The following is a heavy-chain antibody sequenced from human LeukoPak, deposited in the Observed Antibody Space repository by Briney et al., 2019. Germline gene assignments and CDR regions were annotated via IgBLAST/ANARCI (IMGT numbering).Heavy chain of an antibody. Sequence: GGSLRLSCAASGFTFSSYWMSWVRQAPGKGLEWVANIKQDGSEKYYVDSVKGRFTISRDNAKNSLYLQINSLRAEDTAVYYCARDQGGGKFDPWGQGTLVTVSS. V-gene: IGHV3-7*01. CDR1: GFTFSSYW. CDR2: IKQDGSEK. J-gene: IGHJ5*02. CDR3: ARDQGGGKFDP. D-gene: IGHD4-23*01.